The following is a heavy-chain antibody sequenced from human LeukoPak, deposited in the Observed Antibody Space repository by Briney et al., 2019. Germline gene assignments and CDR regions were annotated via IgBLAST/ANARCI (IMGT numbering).Heavy chain of an antibody. J-gene: IGHJ4*02. D-gene: IGHD1-26*01. CDR3: ANQEGIGAPGAWFDN. Sequence: ASGTVSCKASGNSFTGYYVHWVRQAPGQGLEWMGWMSPDSDGTNFAQNFQGRVSTTRDTSIRTVYLELRSLRADDTAVYYCANQEGIGAPGAWFDNWGQGTLVTVSS. V-gene: IGHV1-2*02. CDR2: MSPDSDGT. CDR1: GNSFTGYY.